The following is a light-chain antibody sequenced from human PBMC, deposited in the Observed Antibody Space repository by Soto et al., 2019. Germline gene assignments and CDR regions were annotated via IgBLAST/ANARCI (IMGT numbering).Light chain of an antibody. CDR2: GAA. J-gene: IGKJ3*01. CDR3: QQYGTSPRT. V-gene: IGKV3-20*01. CDR1: ENVYINS. Sequence: EIVLTQSPGTLSLSPGAGATLSCRASENVYINSLAWYQQKPGQHPRLLIYGAATRASAVPDRFSGSGSGADFTLTITGLEPEDFAVYYCQQYGTSPRTFGPGTRVD.